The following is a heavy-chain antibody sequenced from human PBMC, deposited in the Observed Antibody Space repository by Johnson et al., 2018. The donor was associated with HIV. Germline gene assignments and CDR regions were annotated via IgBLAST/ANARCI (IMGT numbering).Heavy chain of an antibody. D-gene: IGHD3-9*01. Sequence: VQLVESGGGVVQPGRSLRLSCAASGFTFSSYAMHWVRQAPGKGLEWVSAISGSGGSTYYADSVKGRFTISRDNSKNILYLQMNSLRPEDTAVYYCARDGRDLVTRGSCDVWGQGTVVTVSS. CDR1: GFTFSSYA. CDR2: ISGSGGST. J-gene: IGHJ3*01. CDR3: ARDGRDLVTRGSCDV. V-gene: IGHV3-23*04.